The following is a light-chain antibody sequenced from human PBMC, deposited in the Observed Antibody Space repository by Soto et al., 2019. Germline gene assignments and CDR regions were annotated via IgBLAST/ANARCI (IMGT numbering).Light chain of an antibody. CDR1: QSISSY. CDR2: TAS. Sequence: DIQMTQSPSSLSASVGDRVTITCRASQSISSYLNWYQHKPGKAPKLLIYTASSLQGGVPSRFSGSGSGTDFTLTISSLQPEDFATYYCQQSYSTPWTFGQGTKVEIK. J-gene: IGKJ1*01. V-gene: IGKV1-39*01. CDR3: QQSYSTPWT.